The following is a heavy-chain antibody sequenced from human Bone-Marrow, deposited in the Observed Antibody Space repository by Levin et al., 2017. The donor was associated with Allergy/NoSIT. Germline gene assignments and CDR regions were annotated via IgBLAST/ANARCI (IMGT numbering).Heavy chain of an antibody. D-gene: IGHD2-2*02. CDR2: IDASGST. CDR3: GRHVRYCSSPTCYTVDFFYYMDV. V-gene: IGHV4-61*02. J-gene: IGHJ6*03. CDR1: GGSINSGGYY. Sequence: PSETLSLTCTVSGGSINSGGYYWGWTRQAAGKGLEYIGRIDASGSTNYNRSLRSRVTMSVDTSKNQFSLRLSSVTAADTAVYYCGRHVRYCSSPTCYTVDFFYYMDVWGKGTTVTVSS.